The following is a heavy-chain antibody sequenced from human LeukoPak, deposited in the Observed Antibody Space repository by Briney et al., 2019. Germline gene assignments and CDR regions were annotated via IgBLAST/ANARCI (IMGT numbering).Heavy chain of an antibody. D-gene: IGHD2-15*01. J-gene: IGHJ6*02. CDR2: ISYDGSNK. V-gene: IGHV3-30*18. Sequence: GRSLRLSCAASGFTFSSYGMHWVRQAPGKGLEWVAGISYDGSNKYYADSVKGRFTISRDNSKNTLYLQMNSLRAEDTAVYYCAKDGGSSRNYYYYGMDVWGQGTTVTVSS. CDR1: GFTFSSYG. CDR3: AKDGGSSRNYYYYGMDV.